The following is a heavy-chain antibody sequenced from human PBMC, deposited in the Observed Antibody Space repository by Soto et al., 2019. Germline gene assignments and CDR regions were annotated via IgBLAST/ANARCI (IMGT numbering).Heavy chain of an antibody. CDR1: GFRFDDYK. D-gene: IGHD3-16*01. CDR3: ARGTLRYGYGLNV. Sequence: PGRSLRLSCSASGFRFDDYKMHWVPQAPGKGLAWGSLITWNGGNTYYADSVKGRFTISRDGTTKSLSLQMTRLKREDTGLYYCARGTLRYGYGLNVWGQGTTVTVSS. V-gene: IGHV3-43*01. J-gene: IGHJ6*02. CDR2: ITWNGGNT.